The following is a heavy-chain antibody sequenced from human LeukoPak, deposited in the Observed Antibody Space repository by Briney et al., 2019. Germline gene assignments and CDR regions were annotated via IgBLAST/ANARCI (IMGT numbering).Heavy chain of an antibody. J-gene: IGHJ4*02. Sequence: GGSLRLSCAASGFTFNSYAMYWVRQAPGKGLEWVSGIFGSGGSAHYADSVKGGFTIFRDNSKNTVYLQMNSLRAEDTAVYYCAKTTTGYSSGRYPGWPVDYWGQGTLVTVSS. CDR2: IFGSGGSA. D-gene: IGHD6-19*01. CDR1: GFTFNSYA. V-gene: IGHV3-23*01. CDR3: AKTTTGYSSGRYPGWPVDY.